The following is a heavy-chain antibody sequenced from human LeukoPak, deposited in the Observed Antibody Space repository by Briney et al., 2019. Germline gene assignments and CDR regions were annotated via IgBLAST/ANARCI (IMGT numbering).Heavy chain of an antibody. CDR2: IKQDGSEK. CDR1: GFTFSSYW. CDR3: ARDAVPRVLLWFGELLSYFDY. V-gene: IGHV3-7*01. Sequence: HPGGSLRLSCAASGFTFSSYWMSWVRQAPGKGLEWVANIKQDGSEKYYVDSVKGRFTISRDNAKNSPYLQMNSLRAEDTAVYYCARDAVPRVLLWFGELLSYFDYWGQGTLVTVSS. D-gene: IGHD3-10*01. J-gene: IGHJ4*02.